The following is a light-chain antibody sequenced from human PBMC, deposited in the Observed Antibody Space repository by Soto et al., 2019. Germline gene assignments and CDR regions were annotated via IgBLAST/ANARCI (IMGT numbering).Light chain of an antibody. CDR1: SSDVGGSNY. Sequence: QSALTRPASVSGSPGQSITISCTGSSSDVGGSNYVSWYQQHPGKAPKLMIYDVSNRPSGVSNRFSGFKSGNTASLTISGLQAEDEADYYCSSYTTANTVVFGGGTKLTVL. V-gene: IGLV2-14*01. J-gene: IGLJ2*01. CDR2: DVS. CDR3: SSYTTANTVV.